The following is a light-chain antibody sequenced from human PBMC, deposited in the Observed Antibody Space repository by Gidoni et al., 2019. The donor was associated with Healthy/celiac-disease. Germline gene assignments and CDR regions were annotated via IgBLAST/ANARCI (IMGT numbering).Light chain of an antibody. CDR2: TAS. CDR1: QDISTS. J-gene: IGKJ1*01. CDR3: QQASSFPGT. Sequence: DIQMTQSPSSVSASVGDRVTMTCRASQDISTSLAWYQQKSGKAPTLLIYTASNLQGGVPSRFSGSGSGTDFTLTISSLQPEDFATYYCQQASSFPGTFXQXTKVEIK. V-gene: IGKV1-12*01.